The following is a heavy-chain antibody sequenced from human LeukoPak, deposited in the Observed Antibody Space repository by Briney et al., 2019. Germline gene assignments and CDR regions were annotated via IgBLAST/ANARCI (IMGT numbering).Heavy chain of an antibody. CDR1: GGSISSYY. D-gene: IGHD4-17*01. J-gene: IGHJ4*02. Sequence: SETLSLTCTVSGGSISSYYWSWIRQPPGKGLEWIGYIYYSGSTNYNPSLKSRVTISVDTSKNQFSLRLSSVTAADTAVYYCARRRGDYRGKPFDCWGQGTLVTVSS. CDR3: ARRRGDYRGKPFDC. V-gene: IGHV4-59*01. CDR2: IYYSGST.